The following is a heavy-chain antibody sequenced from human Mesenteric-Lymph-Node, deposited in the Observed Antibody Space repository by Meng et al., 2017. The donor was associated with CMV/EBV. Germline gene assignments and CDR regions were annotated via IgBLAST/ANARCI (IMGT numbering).Heavy chain of an antibody. J-gene: IGHJ4*02. CDR1: GFTFSSFW. V-gene: IGHV3-74*01. CDR3: AKDLSGSGSYPVSV. Sequence: GESLKISCAASGFTFSSFWMLWVRQVPGEGLVWVSRINGEGTSTSYADSVKGRFTISRDNAKNTLFLQMNSLRAEDTAVYYCAKDLSGSGSYPVSVWGQGTLVTVSS. D-gene: IGHD1-26*01. CDR2: INGEGTST.